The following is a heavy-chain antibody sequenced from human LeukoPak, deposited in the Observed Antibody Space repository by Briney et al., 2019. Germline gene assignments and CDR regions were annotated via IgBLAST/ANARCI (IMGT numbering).Heavy chain of an antibody. Sequence: SGTLSLTCVFSGDSISDDSVNKNNWLNWVRQAPGKGLEWIGDVSLDGITNYNPSLLGRVTISLDKSAKQVSLRLASVTAADTAIYYCARDSSAPRSYFALDVWGQGTTVTVSS. CDR1: GDSISDDSVNKNNW. D-gene: IGHD6-19*01. J-gene: IGHJ6*01. CDR2: VSLDGIT. V-gene: IGHV4-4*02. CDR3: ARDSSAPRSYFALDV.